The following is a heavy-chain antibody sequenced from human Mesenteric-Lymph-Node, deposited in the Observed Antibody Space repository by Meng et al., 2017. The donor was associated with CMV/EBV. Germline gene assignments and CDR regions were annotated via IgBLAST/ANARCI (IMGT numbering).Heavy chain of an antibody. J-gene: IGHJ6*02. Sequence: ASVQVSCQASGYTFTSYDINWVRQATGQGLEWMGWMNPNSGNTGYAQKFQGRVTMTRNTSISTAYMELSSLRSEDTAVYYCARERSAPAASYYYYYGMDVWGQGTTVTVSS. CDR1: GYTFTSYD. V-gene: IGHV1-8*01. CDR3: ARERSAPAASYYYYYGMDV. CDR2: MNPNSGNT. D-gene: IGHD2-2*01.